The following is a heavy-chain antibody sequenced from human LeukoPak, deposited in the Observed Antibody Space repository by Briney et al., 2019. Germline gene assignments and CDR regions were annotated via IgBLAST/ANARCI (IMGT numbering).Heavy chain of an antibody. CDR1: GYTFTGYY. Sequence: GASVKLSCKASGYTFTGYYMHWVRQAPGQGLEWMGWINPNSGGTNYAQKFQGRVTMTRDTSISTAYMELSRLISDDTAVYYCARPDAIYCSSTSCSLDYWGQGTLVTVSS. D-gene: IGHD2-2*01. J-gene: IGHJ4*02. CDR2: INPNSGGT. CDR3: ARPDAIYCSSTSCSLDY. V-gene: IGHV1-2*02.